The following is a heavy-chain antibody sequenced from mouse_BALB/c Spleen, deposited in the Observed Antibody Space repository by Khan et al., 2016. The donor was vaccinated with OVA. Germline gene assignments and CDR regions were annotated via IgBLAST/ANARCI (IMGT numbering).Heavy chain of an antibody. Sequence: QVQLQQPGTELVRPGVSVKISCRASGYTFTDYAMHWVKQRHAKSLEWIGVISTNYGDADYNQKFQGKASMTVDRSSSTVYMELARLTSEDSAIYYCVRGGKFAYWGQGTLVIVSA. J-gene: IGHJ3*01. D-gene: IGHD1-1*02. CDR2: ISTNYGDA. CDR3: VRGGKFAY. CDR1: GYTFTDYA. V-gene: IGHV1S137*01.